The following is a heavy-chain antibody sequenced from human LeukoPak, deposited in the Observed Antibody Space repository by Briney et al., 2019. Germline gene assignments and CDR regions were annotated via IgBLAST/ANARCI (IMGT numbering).Heavy chain of an antibody. J-gene: IGHJ4*02. CDR1: GGSISSYY. V-gene: IGHV4-59*01. Sequence: SETLSLTCTVSGGSISSYYWSWIRQPPGKGLEWIGYIYYSGSTNYNPSLKSRVTISVDTSKNQFSLKLSSVTAADTAVYYCARDKSGIADWGQGTLVTVSS. D-gene: IGHD2-15*01. CDR3: ARDKSGIAD. CDR2: IYYSGST.